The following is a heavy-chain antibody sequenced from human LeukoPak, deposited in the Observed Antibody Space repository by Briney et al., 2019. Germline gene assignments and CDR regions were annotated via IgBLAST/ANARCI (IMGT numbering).Heavy chain of an antibody. V-gene: IGHV4-39*07. D-gene: IGHD5-12*01. Sequence: PSETLSLTCTVSGGSISSYYWGWIRQPPGKGLEWIGSIDHSGSTYYNPSLKSRVTIAVETSKNQFSLKLSSVTAADKAVYYCARSCRILDIVATIRARLGGNGFDIWGQGTMVTVSS. CDR1: GGSISSYY. CDR3: ARSCRILDIVATIRARLGGNGFDI. J-gene: IGHJ3*02. CDR2: IDHSGST.